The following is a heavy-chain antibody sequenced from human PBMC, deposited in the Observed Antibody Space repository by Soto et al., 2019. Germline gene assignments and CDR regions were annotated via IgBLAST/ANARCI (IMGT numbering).Heavy chain of an antibody. V-gene: IGHV3-33*01. D-gene: IGHD3-10*01. Sequence: QVQLEESGGGVVQPGRSLRLSCAASGFAFNTYGMHWVRQAPGKGLEWVAVIWYDGSNKYYADSVKGRFTISRDNSKNTLFLQMNSLRVEDTAVYYCAGAVGSFDYWGQGTLVTVSS. CDR1: GFAFNTYG. CDR2: IWYDGSNK. CDR3: AGAVGSFDY. J-gene: IGHJ4*01.